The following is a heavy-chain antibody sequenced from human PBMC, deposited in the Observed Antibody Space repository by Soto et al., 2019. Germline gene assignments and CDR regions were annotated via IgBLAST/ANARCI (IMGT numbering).Heavy chain of an antibody. J-gene: IGHJ3*02. CDR3: ARDDLLVVPSALVI. CDR2: ISAYNGNT. V-gene: IGHV1-18*01. Sequence: QVQLVQSGAEMKKPGASVRVSCKTSGDTFGTSGFHWVRQAPGQGLEWMGWISAYNGNTYYIQKLQGRVTMTTDTSTSTTYIELRSLKSDDTAVYFCARDDLLVVPSALVIWGQGTMVTVSS. CDR1: GDTFGTSG. D-gene: IGHD2-2*01.